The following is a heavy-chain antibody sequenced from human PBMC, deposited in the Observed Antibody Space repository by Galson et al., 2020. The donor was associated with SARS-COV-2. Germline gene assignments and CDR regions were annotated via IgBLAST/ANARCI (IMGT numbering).Heavy chain of an antibody. J-gene: IGHJ3*01. CDR1: GFTFSSYS. Sequence: KIGESLKISCAASGFTFSSYSMNWVRQAPGQGLEWVSSVSSSSSYKYYADSVWGRFTISRDNAENSLYLQMNSLRAEDAAVYYCARDLRGISPDALDLWGQGTMVTVSS. CDR3: ARDLRGISPDALDL. D-gene: IGHD3-16*01. V-gene: IGHV3-21*01. CDR2: VSSSSSYK.